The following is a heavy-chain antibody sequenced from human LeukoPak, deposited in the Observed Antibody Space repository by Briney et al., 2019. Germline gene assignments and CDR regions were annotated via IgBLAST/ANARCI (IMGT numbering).Heavy chain of an antibody. D-gene: IGHD3-10*01. J-gene: IGHJ4*02. CDR1: DFDFSSHA. CDR2: ISISGTKT. V-gene: IGHV3-23*01. Sequence: GGSLRLSCAASDFDFSSHAMTWVRQAPGKGLEWVSAISISGTKTYYGDSVKGRFIISRDNSKNTLYLQMNSLRVEDTAVYYCARDRSYGSGSLDIDYWGQGTLVTVSS. CDR3: ARDRSYGSGSLDIDY.